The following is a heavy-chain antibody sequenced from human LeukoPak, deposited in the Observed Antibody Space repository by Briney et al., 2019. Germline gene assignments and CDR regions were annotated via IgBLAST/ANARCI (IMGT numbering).Heavy chain of an antibody. CDR3: AKDDFFSGLDAFDI. D-gene: IGHD6-19*01. Sequence: GGSLRLSCAASGFTFSSYGMHWVRQAPGKGLEWVAVISYDGSNKYYADSVKGRFTISRDNSKNTLYLQMNSLRAEDTAVYYCAKDDFFSGLDAFDIWGQGTMVTVSS. CDR2: ISYDGSNK. J-gene: IGHJ3*02. CDR1: GFTFSSYG. V-gene: IGHV3-30*18.